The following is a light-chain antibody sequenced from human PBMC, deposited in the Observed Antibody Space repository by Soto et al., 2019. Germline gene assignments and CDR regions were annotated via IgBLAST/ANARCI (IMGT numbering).Light chain of an antibody. CDR3: QQYNNWPWT. V-gene: IGKV3-15*01. Sequence: ETVMSQSLVTLSVSPGQRATLSCRASQSVTRDLAWYQQKSGQPPRLLIFDASTRATGVPARFIGSGSGTEFTLTISSLQSEDFGFYYCQQYNNWPWTFGQGTKVDIK. J-gene: IGKJ1*01. CDR2: DAS. CDR1: QSVTRD.